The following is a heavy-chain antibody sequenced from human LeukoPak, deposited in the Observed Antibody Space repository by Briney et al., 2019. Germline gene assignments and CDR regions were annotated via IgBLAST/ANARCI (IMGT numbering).Heavy chain of an antibody. J-gene: IGHJ4*02. CDR1: GYTFTGDY. CDR3: ARAIDYYGSGSYYNPLDY. Sequence: ASVKVSCKASGYTFTGDYMHWVRQAPGQGLEWMGWINPNSGGTNYAQKFQGRVTMTRDTSISTAYMELSRLRSDDTAVYYCARAIDYYGSGSYYNPLDYWGQGTLVTVSS. CDR2: INPNSGGT. D-gene: IGHD3-10*01. V-gene: IGHV1-2*02.